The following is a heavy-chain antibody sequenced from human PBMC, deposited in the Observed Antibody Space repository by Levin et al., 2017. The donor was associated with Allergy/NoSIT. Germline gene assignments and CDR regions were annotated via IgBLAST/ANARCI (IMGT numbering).Heavy chain of an antibody. CDR1: GYSFTSYY. Sequence: GGSLRLSCKASGYSFTSYYFHWVRQAPGQGLEWMGLIIPSGGGTTYARKFQDRVTMTRDTSTSTVYMELSSLRSEDTAVYYCARETPHTTFDYWGQGTLVTVSS. J-gene: IGHJ4*02. CDR2: IIPSGGGT. D-gene: IGHD1-14*01. V-gene: IGHV1-46*01. CDR3: ARETPHTTFDY.